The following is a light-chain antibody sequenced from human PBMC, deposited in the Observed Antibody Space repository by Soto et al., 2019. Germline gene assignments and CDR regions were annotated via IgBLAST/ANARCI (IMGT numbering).Light chain of an antibody. CDR2: EDN. Sequence: NFMLTQPHSVSESPGKTVIISCTRSSGSIASYYVQWYQQRPGSSPTTVIYEDNQRPSGVPDRFSGSIDSSSNSASLTISGLETEDEADYFCQSYDATNQVFGGGTKLTVL. CDR3: QSYDATNQV. CDR1: SGSIASYY. V-gene: IGLV6-57*01. J-gene: IGLJ3*02.